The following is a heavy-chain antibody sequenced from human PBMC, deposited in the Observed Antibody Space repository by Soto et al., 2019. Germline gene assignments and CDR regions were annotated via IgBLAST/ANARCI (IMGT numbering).Heavy chain of an antibody. CDR2: ISGSGGST. J-gene: IGHJ4*02. Sequence: VGSLRLSCAASGFTFSSYAMSWVRQAPGKGLEWVSAISGSGGSTYYADSVKGRFTISRNNSKNTLYLQMNSLRAEDTAVYCCAKVSGSSSWAIFDYWGQGTLVTAPQ. D-gene: IGHD6-13*01. V-gene: IGHV3-23*01. CDR3: AKVSGSSSWAIFDY. CDR1: GFTFSSYA.